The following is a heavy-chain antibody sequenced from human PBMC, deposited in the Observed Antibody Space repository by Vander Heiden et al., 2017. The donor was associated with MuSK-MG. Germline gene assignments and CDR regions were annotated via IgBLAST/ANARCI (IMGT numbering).Heavy chain of an antibody. Sequence: EVQLVESGGGLVRPGGSLRLSCAASGFTFSDAWMSWVRQAPGKGLEWVGRIKSKSEDGTIDYAAPVKGRFTISRDDSINTLFLQMNSLKTEDTGIYYCTTPIAARRGGRFDSWGQGTLVTVSS. V-gene: IGHV3-15*01. CDR2: IKSKSEDGTI. D-gene: IGHD6-6*01. CDR1: GFTFSDAW. CDR3: TTPIAARRGGRFDS. J-gene: IGHJ5*01.